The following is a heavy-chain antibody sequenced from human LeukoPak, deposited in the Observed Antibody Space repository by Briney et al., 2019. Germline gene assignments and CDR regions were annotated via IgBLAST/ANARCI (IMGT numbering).Heavy chain of an antibody. CDR1: GGSISTYY. D-gene: IGHD1-14*01. V-gene: IGHV4-59*03. CDR3: AYNRDFALDN. Sequence: PSETLSLTCTVSGGSISTYYWSWIRQPPGKGLECIGYIYYSGSTNYNPSLKSRVTISVDTSKNQFSLKLSSVTSADTAVYFCAYNRDFALDNWGQGTLVTVSS. J-gene: IGHJ4*02. CDR2: IYYSGST.